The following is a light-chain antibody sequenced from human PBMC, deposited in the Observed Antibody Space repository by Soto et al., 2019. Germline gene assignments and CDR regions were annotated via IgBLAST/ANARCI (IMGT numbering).Light chain of an antibody. CDR1: QYINTR. J-gene: IGKJ4*01. CDR3: QQYHTWPIT. Sequence: EIGLSQSPATLSSFPGDRVTLSCRASQYINTRLAWYQHKPGQAPRLLISGASTGATGIPARFSGSGSGTEFTLTISSLQSEDCAIYYCQQYHTWPITFGGGTKVDIK. V-gene: IGKV3-15*01. CDR2: GAS.